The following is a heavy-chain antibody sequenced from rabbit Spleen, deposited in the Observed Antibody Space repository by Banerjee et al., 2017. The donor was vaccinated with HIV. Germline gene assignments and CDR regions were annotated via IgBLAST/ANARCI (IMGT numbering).Heavy chain of an antibody. V-gene: IGHV1S47*01. Sequence: QEQLVESGGGLVQPGGSLTLTCTASGFTFSSTYFICLGRQATGEGLEWVAYIYIGDGNTYAARWAKGRFTITRSTSIKTETLELNRIAAADAAYFFCTRYAGSSGFCSSTLWGQGTLVTVS. CDR2: IYIGDGNT. CDR3: TRYAGSSGFCSSTL. J-gene: IGHJ3*01. D-gene: IGHD8-1*01. CDR1: GFTFSSTYF.